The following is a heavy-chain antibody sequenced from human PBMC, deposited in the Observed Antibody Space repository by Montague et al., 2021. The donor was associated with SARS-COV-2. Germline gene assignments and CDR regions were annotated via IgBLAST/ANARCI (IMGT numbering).Heavy chain of an antibody. J-gene: IGHJ5*02. CDR2: IYWDDDK. D-gene: IGHD6-13*01. CDR1: GFSLSTSGVG. Sequence: PALVKPTQTLTLTCTFSGFSLSTSGVGVGWIRQPPGKALEWLALIYWDDDKRYSPSLKSRLTITKDTSKNQVVLTMTNMDPVDTATYCCAHRRSSWSPGWVDPWGQGTLVTVSS. CDR3: AHRRSSWSPGWVDP. V-gene: IGHV2-5*02.